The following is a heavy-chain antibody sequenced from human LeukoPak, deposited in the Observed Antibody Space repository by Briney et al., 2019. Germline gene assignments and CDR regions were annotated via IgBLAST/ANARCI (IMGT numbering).Heavy chain of an antibody. CDR1: GFTFSSYG. V-gene: IGHV3-30*18. J-gene: IGHJ4*02. D-gene: IGHD4/OR15-4a*01. CDR2: ISYDGSNK. Sequence: PGRSLRLSCAASGFTFSSYGMHWVRQAPGKGLEWVAVISYDGSNKYYADSVKGRFTISRGNSKNTLYLQMNSLRAEDTALYFCAKKAQYDGHYPLDYWGQGTLVTVSA. CDR3: AKKAQYDGHYPLDY.